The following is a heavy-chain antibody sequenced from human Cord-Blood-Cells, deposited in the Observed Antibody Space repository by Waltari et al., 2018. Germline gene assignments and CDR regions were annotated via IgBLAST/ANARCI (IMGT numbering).Heavy chain of an antibody. Sequence: QVQLVQSGAEVKKPGASVKVSCKASGYTFTGYYMPWVRPAPGQGLEWKGWINPNRGGTNYAQKFQGWVTMTRDTSISTAYMELSRLRSDDTAVYYCAREKMISGNDAFDIWGQGTMVTVSS. V-gene: IGHV1-2*04. CDR3: AREKMISGNDAFDI. CDR1: GYTFTGYY. J-gene: IGHJ3*02. D-gene: IGHD1-20*01. CDR2: INPNRGGT.